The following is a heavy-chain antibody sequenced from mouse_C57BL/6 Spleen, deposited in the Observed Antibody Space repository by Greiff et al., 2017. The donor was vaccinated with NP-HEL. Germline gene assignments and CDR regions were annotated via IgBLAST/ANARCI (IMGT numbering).Heavy chain of an antibody. Sequence: EVQLQQSGAELVRPGASVKLSCTASGFNIKDDYMHWVKQRPEQGLEWIGWIDPENGDTEYASKFQGKATITADTSSNTAYLQLRSLTSEDTAVYYCTTTVVATNAMDYWGQGTSVTVSS. CDR2: IDPENGDT. CDR3: TTTVVATNAMDY. J-gene: IGHJ4*01. D-gene: IGHD1-1*01. V-gene: IGHV14-4*01. CDR1: GFNIKDDY.